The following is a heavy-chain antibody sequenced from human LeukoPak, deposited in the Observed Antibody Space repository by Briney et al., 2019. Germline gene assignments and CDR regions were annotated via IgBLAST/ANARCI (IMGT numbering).Heavy chain of an antibody. CDR3: ARLILSRWFDH. J-gene: IGHJ5*02. CDR1: GGSISSSSYY. Sequence: SETLSLTCTVSGGSISSSSYYWGWIRQPPGKGPEWIGSIYYSGSTYYNPSLKSRVTISVDTSKNQFSLKLSSVTAADTAVYDCARLILSRWFDHWGQGTLVTVSS. V-gene: IGHV4-39*01. CDR2: IYYSGST.